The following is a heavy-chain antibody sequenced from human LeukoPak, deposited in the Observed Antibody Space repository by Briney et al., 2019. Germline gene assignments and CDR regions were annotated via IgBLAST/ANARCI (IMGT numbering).Heavy chain of an antibody. CDR3: ATDPLPGGIAAAGDDAFDI. J-gene: IGHJ3*02. V-gene: IGHV4-59*01. D-gene: IGHD6-13*01. CDR1: GGSISSYY. CDR2: IYYSGST. Sequence: SETLSLTCTVSGGSISSYYWSWIRQPPGKGLEWIGYIYYSGSTNYNPSLKSRVTISVDTSKNQFSLKLSSVTAADTAVYYCATDPLPGGIAAAGDDAFDIWGQGTMVTVSS.